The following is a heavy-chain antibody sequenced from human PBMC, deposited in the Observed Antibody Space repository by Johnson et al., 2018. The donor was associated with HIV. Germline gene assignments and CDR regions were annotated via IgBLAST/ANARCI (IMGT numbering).Heavy chain of an antibody. CDR2: ISWNSGSI. J-gene: IGHJ3*02. V-gene: IGHV3-9*01. CDR3: ARDIREEYSSSSSAFDI. Sequence: VQLVESGGGVVQPGRSLRLSCVASGFSFSSFAMHCVRQAPGKGLQWVSGISWNSGSIGHADSVKGRFTISRDNAKNSLYLQMNSLRGEYTALYYCARDIREEYSSSSSAFDIWGQGTMVTVSS. CDR1: GFSFSSFA. D-gene: IGHD6-6*01.